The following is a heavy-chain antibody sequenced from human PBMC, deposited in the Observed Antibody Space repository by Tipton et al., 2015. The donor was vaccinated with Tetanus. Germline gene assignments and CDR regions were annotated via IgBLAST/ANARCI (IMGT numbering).Heavy chain of an antibody. V-gene: IGHV3-7*01. CDR1: GFTFSSYW. CDR3: ARSTKRGIVVVPAGLRFDP. J-gene: IGHJ5*02. Sequence: GSLRLSCAASGFTFSSYWMSWVRQAPGKGLEWVANIKQDGSEKYYVDSVKGRFTISRDNAKNSLYLQMNSLRAEDTAVYYCARSTKRGIVVVPAGLRFDPWGQGTLVTVSS. CDR2: IKQDGSEK. D-gene: IGHD2-2*01.